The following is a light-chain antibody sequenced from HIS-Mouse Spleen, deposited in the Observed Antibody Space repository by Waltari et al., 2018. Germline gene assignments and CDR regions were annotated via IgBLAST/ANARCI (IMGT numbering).Light chain of an antibody. CDR2: QDS. V-gene: IGLV3-1*01. CDR3: QAWDSSTDVV. J-gene: IGLJ2*01. Sequence: SYELTQPPSVSVSPGQTASITCPGDQLGDKYACWYQQQPGQSPVLVIYQDSKRPSGIPERFSGSNSGNTATLTISGTQAMDEADYYCQAWDSSTDVVFGGGTKLTVL. CDR1: QLGDKY.